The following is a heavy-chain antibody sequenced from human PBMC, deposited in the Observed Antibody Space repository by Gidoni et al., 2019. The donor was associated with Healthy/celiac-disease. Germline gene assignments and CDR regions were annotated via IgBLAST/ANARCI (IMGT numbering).Heavy chain of an antibody. V-gene: IGHV3-30*18. D-gene: IGHD4-17*01. CDR3: AKALGTTVSIYYYMDV. CDR2: ISYDGSNK. CDR1: GFTFSTYG. Sequence: QVQLVASGGGVVQPGRSLSLSCAASGFTFSTYGMHWVRQAPGKGLEWVAVISYDGSNKYYADSVKGRFTISRDNSKNTLYLQMNSLRAEDTAVYYCAKALGTTVSIYYYMDVWGKGTTVTVSS. J-gene: IGHJ6*03.